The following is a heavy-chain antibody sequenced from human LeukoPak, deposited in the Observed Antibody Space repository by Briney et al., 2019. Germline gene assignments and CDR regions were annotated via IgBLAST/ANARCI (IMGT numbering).Heavy chain of an antibody. CDR3: AILGLVTDDAFDI. CDR1: GGSISSYY. V-gene: IGHV4-59*01. Sequence: SETLSLTCTVSGGSISSYYWSWIRQPPGKGLEWIGYIYYSGSTNYNPSLKSRVTISVDTSKNQFSLKLSSVTAADTAVYYCAILGLVTDDAFDIWGQGTMVTVSS. D-gene: IGHD2-21*02. CDR2: IYYSGST. J-gene: IGHJ3*02.